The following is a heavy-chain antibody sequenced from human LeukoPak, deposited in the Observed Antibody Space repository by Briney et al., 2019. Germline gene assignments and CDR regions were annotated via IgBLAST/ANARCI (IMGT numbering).Heavy chain of an antibody. CDR3: ARVGAKGGWYFDL. Sequence: GGSLRLSCTASGFTFSSYAMNWVRQAPGKGLEWISYISSSGSSIYYADSVKGRFTISRDNGKNSLYLQMNSLRAEDTAVYYCARVGAKGGWYFDLWGRGTLVTVSS. CDR1: GFTFSSYA. CDR2: ISSSGSSI. D-gene: IGHD3-10*01. J-gene: IGHJ2*01. V-gene: IGHV3-48*04.